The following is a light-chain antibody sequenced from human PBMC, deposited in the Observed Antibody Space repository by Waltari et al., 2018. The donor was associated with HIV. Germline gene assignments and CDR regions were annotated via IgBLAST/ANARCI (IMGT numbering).Light chain of an antibody. V-gene: IGLV1-40*01. CDR1: SSNIGAGYD. CDR2: DNT. J-gene: IGLJ1*01. Sequence: QSVLTQPPSVSGAPGQRVTISCTGSSSNIGAGYDVHWYQQLPGTAPKLLIYDNTKRPSGVPDRISGSKAGTSASLAITGLQAEDEADYYCQSDDSSLSGYVFGTGTKVTVL. CDR3: QSDDSSLSGYV.